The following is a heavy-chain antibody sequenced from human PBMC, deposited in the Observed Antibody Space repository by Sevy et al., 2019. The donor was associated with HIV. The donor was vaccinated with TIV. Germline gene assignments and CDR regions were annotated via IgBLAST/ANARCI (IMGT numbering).Heavy chain of an antibody. J-gene: IGHJ4*02. D-gene: IGHD4-17*01. CDR1: GFTFLSYA. CDR2: IRQSGSST. V-gene: IGHV3-48*03. CDR3: ARDLPPSATTVAHFDY. Sequence: GGSLRLSCAASGFTFLSYALSWVRQAPGKGLEWVSHIRQSGSSTYYSDSVKGRFTISRDNAENSLYLQMNSLRVEDTAVYYCARDLPPSATTVAHFDYWGQGTLVTVSS.